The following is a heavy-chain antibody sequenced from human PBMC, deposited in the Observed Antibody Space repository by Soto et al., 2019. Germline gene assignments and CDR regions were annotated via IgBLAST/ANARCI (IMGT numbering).Heavy chain of an antibody. CDR1: GFTFSSYA. Sequence: DVQLLESGGHLVQPGWSLSLYCAASGFTFSSYAMSWVRQAPGKGLEWVSSVSAGGDMTYYSDSVKGRFTISSDNSNNALFLQMTGLRIEDTALYYCARGDRGGSGSPASYYYSGVDVWGQGTTVTVS. J-gene: IGHJ6*02. V-gene: IGHV3-23*01. D-gene: IGHD3-10*01. CDR3: ARGDRGGSGSPASYYYSGVDV. CDR2: VSAGGDMT.